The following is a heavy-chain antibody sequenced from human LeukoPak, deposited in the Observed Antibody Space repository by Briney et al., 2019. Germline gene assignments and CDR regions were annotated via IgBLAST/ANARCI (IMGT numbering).Heavy chain of an antibody. V-gene: IGHV1-18*01. CDR2: ISAYNGNT. J-gene: IGHJ3*02. D-gene: IGHD1-26*01. CDR1: GYTFTSYG. Sequence: ASVKVSCKASGYTFTSYGISWVRQAPGQGLEWMGWISAYNGNTNYAQKLQGRVTMTTDTSTSTAYMELRSLRSDDTAVYYCARIFSPRYSGDAFDIWGQGTMVTVSS. CDR3: ARIFSPRYSGDAFDI.